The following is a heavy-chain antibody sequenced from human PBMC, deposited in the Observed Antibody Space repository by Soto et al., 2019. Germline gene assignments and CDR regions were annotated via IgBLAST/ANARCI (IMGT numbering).Heavy chain of an antibody. Sequence: PSETLALTCTIAVISIFSVVSSWISTPDIPGTGLEWIGYIYYSESTYYNPSLKSRVTISVDTSKNQFSLKLSSVNAADTAVYYCARVCNWNDGLLGHYQHYGMDVWGQGTTVS. CDR3: ARVCNWNDGLLGHYQHYGMDV. CDR1: VISIFSVVSS. CDR2: IYYSEST. D-gene: IGHD1-20*01. J-gene: IGHJ6*02. V-gene: IGHV4-30-4*01.